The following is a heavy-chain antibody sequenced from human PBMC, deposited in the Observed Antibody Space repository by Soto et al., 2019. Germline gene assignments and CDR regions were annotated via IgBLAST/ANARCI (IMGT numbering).Heavy chain of an antibody. Sequence: GASVKVDCKASGYTFTSYGMSWVRQAPGQGLEWMGWISAYNGNPNYAQNLQGRVTMTTDTSTSTAYMELRSLRSDDTAVYYCARRVGEWSDYYYYGMDVWGQGTTVTVSS. V-gene: IGHV1-18*01. CDR1: GYTFTSYG. J-gene: IGHJ6*02. CDR3: ARRVGEWSDYYYYGMDV. D-gene: IGHD3-3*01. CDR2: ISAYNGNP.